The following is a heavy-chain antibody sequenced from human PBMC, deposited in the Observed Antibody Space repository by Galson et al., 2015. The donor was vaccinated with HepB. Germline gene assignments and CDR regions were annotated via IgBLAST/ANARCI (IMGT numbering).Heavy chain of an antibody. J-gene: IGHJ6*02. Sequence: SLRLSCAASGFTFSDYYMSWLRQAPGKGLEWVSYISSSSSYTNYADSVKGRFTISRDNAKNSLYLQMNSLRAEDTAVYYCARAYCGGDCYPGYYGMDVWGQGTTVTVSS. CDR1: GFTFSDYY. CDR3: ARAYCGGDCYPGYYGMDV. V-gene: IGHV3-11*06. CDR2: ISSSSSYT. D-gene: IGHD2-21*02.